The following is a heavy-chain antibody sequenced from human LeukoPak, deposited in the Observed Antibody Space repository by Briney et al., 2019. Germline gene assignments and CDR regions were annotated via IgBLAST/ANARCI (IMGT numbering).Heavy chain of an antibody. V-gene: IGHV3-21*01. CDR1: GFTFSSYS. Sequence: GGSLRLSCAASGFTFSSYSMNWVRQAPGKGLEWVSSISSSSSYIYYADSVKGRFTISRDNAKNSLYLQMNSLGAEDTAVYYCATLWFGDADYWGQGTLVTVSS. CDR2: ISSSSSYI. D-gene: IGHD3-10*01. CDR3: ATLWFGDADY. J-gene: IGHJ4*02.